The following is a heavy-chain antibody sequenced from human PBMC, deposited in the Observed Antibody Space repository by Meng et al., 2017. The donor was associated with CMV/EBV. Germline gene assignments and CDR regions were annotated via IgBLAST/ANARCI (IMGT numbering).Heavy chain of an antibody. CDR2: INPNSGGT. V-gene: IGHV1-2*02. J-gene: IGHJ6*02. CDR3: ARESTYCRSTSCYYYYGMDV. D-gene: IGHD2-2*01. CDR1: GYTFTGYY. Sequence: ASVKVSCKASGYTFTGYYMHWVRQAPGQGLEWMGWINPNSGGTNYAQKFQGRVTMTRDTSISTAYMELSRLRSDDTAVYYCARESTYCRSTSCYYYYGMDVWGQGTTVTVSS.